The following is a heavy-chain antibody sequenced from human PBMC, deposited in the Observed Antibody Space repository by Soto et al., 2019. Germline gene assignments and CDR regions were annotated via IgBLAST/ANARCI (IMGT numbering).Heavy chain of an antibody. Sequence: QVQLQESGPGLVKPSETLSLTCTVSGGSISSYYWSWIRQPPGKGLEWIGYIYYSGSTNYNPSLKSRVTIAVDTSKTQFSLQLSSVTAADTAVYYCARHFPYYDSSGYYPDAFDIWGQGTMVTVSS. D-gene: IGHD3-22*01. CDR1: GGSISSYY. CDR3: ARHFPYYDSSGYYPDAFDI. V-gene: IGHV4-59*08. CDR2: IYYSGST. J-gene: IGHJ3*02.